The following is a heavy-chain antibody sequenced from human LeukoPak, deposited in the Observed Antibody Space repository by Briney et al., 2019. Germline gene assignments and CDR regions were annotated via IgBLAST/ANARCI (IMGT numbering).Heavy chain of an antibody. V-gene: IGHV3-23*01. CDR3: AKPQGGPDVLRFLEWSPHYGMDV. CDR2: ISGSGGST. D-gene: IGHD3-3*01. Sequence: GGSLRLSCAASGFTFSSYAMSWVRQAPGKGLEWVSAISGSGGSTYYADSVKGRFTISRDNSKNTLYLQVNSLRAEDTAVYYCAKPQGGPDVLRFLEWSPHYGMDVWGQGTTVTVSS. CDR1: GFTFSSYA. J-gene: IGHJ6*02.